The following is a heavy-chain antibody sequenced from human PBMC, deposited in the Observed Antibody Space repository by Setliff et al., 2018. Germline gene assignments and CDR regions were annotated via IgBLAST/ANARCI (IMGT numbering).Heavy chain of an antibody. D-gene: IGHD3-3*01. CDR1: GGSISSHY. V-gene: IGHV4-59*11. Sequence: SETLSLTCTVSGGSISSHYWSWIRQPPGKGLEWIGYIYYSGSTNYNPSLKSRVTISVDTSKNQFSLKLSSVTAADTAVYYCARDPPYYNFWSGYTRDYFDYWGQGTLVTVSS. CDR2: IYYSGST. CDR3: ARDPPYYNFWSGYTRDYFDY. J-gene: IGHJ4*02.